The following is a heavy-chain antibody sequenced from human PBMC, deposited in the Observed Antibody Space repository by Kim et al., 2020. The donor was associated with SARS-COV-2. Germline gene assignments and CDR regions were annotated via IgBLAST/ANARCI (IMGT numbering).Heavy chain of an antibody. CDR2: ISYDGKNV. CDR3: ARAAGSSWYSESDF. D-gene: IGHD6-13*01. Sequence: GGSLRLSCAASGFDFTSHALHWVRQAPGKGLDWVAVISYDGKNVFYGDSVKGRFTTSRADSKNTVYFQMNSLRPDDTAFYYCARAAGSSWYSESDFWGQG. V-gene: IGHV3-30*03. J-gene: IGHJ4*02. CDR1: GFDFTSHA.